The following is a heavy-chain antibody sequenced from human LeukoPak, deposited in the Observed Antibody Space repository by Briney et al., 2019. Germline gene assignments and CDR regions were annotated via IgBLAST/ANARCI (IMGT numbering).Heavy chain of an antibody. CDR3: ARESGRWLQLRPFDY. CDR1: GGSISSGSYY. CDR2: IYTSGST. D-gene: IGHD5-24*01. Sequence: SETLSLTCTVSGGSISSGSYYWSWIRQPAGKGLEWIGRIYTSGSTNYNPSLKSRVTISVDTSKNQFSLKLSSVTAADTAVYYCARESGRWLQLRPFDYWGQGTLVTVSS. V-gene: IGHV4-61*02. J-gene: IGHJ4*02.